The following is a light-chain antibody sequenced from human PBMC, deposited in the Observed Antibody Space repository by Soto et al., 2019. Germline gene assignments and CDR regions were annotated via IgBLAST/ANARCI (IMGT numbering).Light chain of an antibody. V-gene: IGKV1-39*01. CDR3: QQSYKSPPT. J-gene: IGKJ1*01. CDR2: AAT. Sequence: GDRFTITFRASQSINSKLNWYQQKPGEVPKLLIYAATSLQSGVPSRFSGSGSGTDFTLTISSLQPEDFATYYCQQSYKSPPTFGQGTKVDLK. CDR1: QSINSK.